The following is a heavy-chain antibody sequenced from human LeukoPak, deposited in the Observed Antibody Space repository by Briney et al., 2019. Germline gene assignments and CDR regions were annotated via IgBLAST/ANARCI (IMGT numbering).Heavy chain of an antibody. Sequence: ASVTVSCKASGYTFTGYYMHWVRQAPGQGLEWMGWINPNSGGTNYAQKFQGRVTMTRDTSISTAYMELSRLRSDDTAVYYCARVLMVADSESHYFDYWGQGTLVTVTS. CDR1: GYTFTGYY. V-gene: IGHV1-2*02. CDR3: ARVLMVADSESHYFDY. J-gene: IGHJ4*02. CDR2: INPNSGGT. D-gene: IGHD2-8*01.